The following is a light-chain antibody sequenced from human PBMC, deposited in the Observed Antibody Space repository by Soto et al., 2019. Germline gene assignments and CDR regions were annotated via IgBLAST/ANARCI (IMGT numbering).Light chain of an antibody. J-gene: IGKJ1*01. CDR1: QSVSSSY. CDR3: QQYGSSPT. CDR2: GAS. Sequence: EIVWTQSPGTMSLSPGSRSTLSCMAIQSVSSSYLAWYQQKPGQPPSLLIYGASSRATGIPDRFRGSGSGTDFTLTISSLEPEDFAVYYCQQYGSSPTFGQGTKVDIK. V-gene: IGKV3-20*01.